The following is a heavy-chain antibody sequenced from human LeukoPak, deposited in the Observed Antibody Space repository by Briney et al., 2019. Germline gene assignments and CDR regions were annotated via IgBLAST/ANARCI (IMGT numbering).Heavy chain of an antibody. J-gene: IGHJ4*02. D-gene: IGHD3-9*01. CDR1: GFTFNSYS. CDR2: ISSSTSAI. Sequence: GGSLRLSCAAPGFTFNSYSMNWVRQAPGKGLEWISYISSSTSAIYYADSVKGRFTISRDNAKNSLYLQMNSLRDEDTAVYYCARDFAWALDYWGQGTLVTVSS. CDR3: ARDFAWALDY. V-gene: IGHV3-48*02.